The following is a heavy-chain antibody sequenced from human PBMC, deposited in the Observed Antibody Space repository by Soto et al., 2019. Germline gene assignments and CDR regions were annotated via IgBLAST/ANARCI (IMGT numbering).Heavy chain of an antibody. CDR2: IYCSGST. D-gene: IGHD5-12*01. CDR3: ARESPKVAHRRGASDI. Sequence: QVQLQESGPGLVKPSQTLSLTCTVSGGSISSGGYYWSWIRQHPGKGLEWIGYIYCSGSTYYNPPLNTRATRSLDTSKNQFSLKLSSVTAEDTAVYYCARESPKVAHRRGASDIWGQGTMVTVSS. J-gene: IGHJ3*02. CDR1: GGSISSGGYY. V-gene: IGHV4-31*03.